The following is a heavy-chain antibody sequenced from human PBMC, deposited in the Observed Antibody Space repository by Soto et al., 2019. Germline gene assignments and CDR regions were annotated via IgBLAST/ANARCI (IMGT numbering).Heavy chain of an antibody. D-gene: IGHD3-10*01. Sequence: PGGSLRLSCAASGFTFSGYWMHWVRQAPGKGLRWVSRTDKDGSRTSYADSVKGRLPISRDNAKNTLDLEMNGLTAGDRGVHDCTRARSGTIDFDHWGQGTPVTVSS. J-gene: IGHJ4*02. CDR2: TDKDGSRT. CDR1: GFTFSGYW. V-gene: IGHV3-74*01. CDR3: TRARSGTIDFDH.